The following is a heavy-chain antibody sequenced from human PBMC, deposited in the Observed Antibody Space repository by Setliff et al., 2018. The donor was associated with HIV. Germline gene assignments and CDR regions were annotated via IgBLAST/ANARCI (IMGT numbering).Heavy chain of an antibody. Sequence: ASVKVSCKASGYTFTGYYMHWVRQAPGQGLEWMGWINPHSGDTNYAQKFQDRVTMTRDTSVNIAYMQLSRLRSDDTAVYYCARAPTLFGVLHDSGMDVWGQGTTVTVSS. J-gene: IGHJ6*02. CDR3: ARAPTLFGVLHDSGMDV. CDR1: GYTFTGYY. V-gene: IGHV1-2*02. CDR2: INPHSGDT. D-gene: IGHD3-3*01.